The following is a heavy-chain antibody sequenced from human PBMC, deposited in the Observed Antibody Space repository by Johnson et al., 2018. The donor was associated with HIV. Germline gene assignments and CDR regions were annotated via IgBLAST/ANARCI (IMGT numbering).Heavy chain of an antibody. J-gene: IGHJ3*02. D-gene: IGHD6-25*01. CDR1: GFTVSSNY. CDR3: ASLIESSVGGTFDI. CDR2: IYSGGST. V-gene: IGHV3-66*02. Sequence: VQLVESGGGLIQPGGSLRLSCAASGFTVSSNYMSWVRQAPGKGLEWVSVIYSGGSTYYADSVKGRFTISRDNSKNTLYLQMNSLRAEDTAVYYCASLIESSVGGTFDIWGQGTVVTISS.